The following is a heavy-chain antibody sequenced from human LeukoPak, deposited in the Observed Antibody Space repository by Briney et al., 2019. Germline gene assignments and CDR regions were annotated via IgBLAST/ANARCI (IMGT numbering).Heavy chain of an antibody. CDR1: GFTFSSYC. Sequence: GGSLRLSCAASGFTFSSYCMNWVRQAPGKGLEWVSSISESSTYIYYADSVKGRFTISRDNAKNSLYLQMNSLRAEDTAVYYCARASNPWLQLSWGQGTLVTVSS. CDR2: ISESSTYI. V-gene: IGHV3-21*04. CDR3: ARASNPWLQLS. D-gene: IGHD5-24*01. J-gene: IGHJ4*02.